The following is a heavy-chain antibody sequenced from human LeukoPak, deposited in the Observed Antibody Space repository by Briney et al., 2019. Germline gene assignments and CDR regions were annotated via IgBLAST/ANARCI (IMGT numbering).Heavy chain of an antibody. V-gene: IGHV4-34*01. Sequence: SETLSLTCAVYGGSFSGYYWSWIRQPPGKGLEWIGEINHSGSTNYNPSLKSRVTISVDTSKNQFSLKLSSVTAADTAVYYCASGGPYYFDYWGQGTLVTVSS. CDR2: INHSGST. CDR1: GGSFSGYY. J-gene: IGHJ4*02. CDR3: ASGGPYYFDY.